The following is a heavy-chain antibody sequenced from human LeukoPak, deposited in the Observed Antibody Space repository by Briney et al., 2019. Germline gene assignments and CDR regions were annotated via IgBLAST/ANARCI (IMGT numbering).Heavy chain of an antibody. Sequence: GEPLKISCKGSGYRFTSYWIGWVRQMPGKGLEWIAIINTGDAHTRYGPSFHGQVNISADKSINTAFLQWSNLKASDTAMYYCTRHGPEGAYVEVDFWGQGTLVT. D-gene: IGHD3-16*01. CDR2: INTGDAHT. V-gene: IGHV5-51*01. CDR3: TRHGPEGAYVEVDF. J-gene: IGHJ4*02. CDR1: GYRFTSYW.